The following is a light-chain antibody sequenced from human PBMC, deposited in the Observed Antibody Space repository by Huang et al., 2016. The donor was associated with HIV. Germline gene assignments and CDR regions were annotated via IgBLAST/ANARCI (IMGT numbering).Light chain of an antibody. Sequence: DIQMTQSPSSLSASVGDRVTITCQASQDINDYLNWYQQKPGKAPTHLIYDASNLETGVPSRFSGSGSGTDFTFTISSLQPEDIATYYCQRYDNLPSLTFGGGTKVEIK. CDR3: QRYDNLPSLT. CDR2: DAS. J-gene: IGKJ4*01. CDR1: QDINDY. V-gene: IGKV1-33*01.